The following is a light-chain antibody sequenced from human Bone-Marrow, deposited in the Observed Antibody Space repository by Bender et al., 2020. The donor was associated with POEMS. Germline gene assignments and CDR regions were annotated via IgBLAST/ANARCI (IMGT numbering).Light chain of an antibody. J-gene: IGLJ1*01. CDR1: RTDVGSYNR. Sequence: QSALTQPPSVSGSPGQSVTISCTGTRTDVGSYNRISWFQQPPGTAPKLLIYDVNNRPSGVSNRFSGSKSGNTASLTISGLQAEDEADYYCSSYTSTNTYVFGTGTKVTVL. CDR2: DVN. CDR3: SSYTSTNTYV. V-gene: IGLV2-18*02.